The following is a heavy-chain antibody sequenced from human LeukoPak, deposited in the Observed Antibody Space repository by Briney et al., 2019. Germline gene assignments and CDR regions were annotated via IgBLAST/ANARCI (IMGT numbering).Heavy chain of an antibody. CDR1: GGSISSYY. Sequence: SETLSLTCTVSGGSISSYYWSWIRQPPGKGLEWIGYIYYSGSTNYNPSLKSRVTISVDTSKNQFSLKLSSVTAADTAVYYCAGFCDYGEAVGAFDIWGQGTMVTVSS. D-gene: IGHD4-17*01. CDR2: IYYSGST. CDR3: AGFCDYGEAVGAFDI. V-gene: IGHV4-59*01. J-gene: IGHJ3*02.